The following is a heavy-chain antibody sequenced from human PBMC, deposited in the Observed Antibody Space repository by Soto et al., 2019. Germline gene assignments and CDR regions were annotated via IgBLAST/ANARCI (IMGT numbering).Heavy chain of an antibody. J-gene: IGHJ4*02. Sequence: PGGSLILSCAASGFAFSSYWMHWVRQAPGKGLAWVSRINSDGSSTSYADSVKGRFTISRDNAKNTLYLQMNSLRAEDTAVYYCVRTSLVVAAATREDYWGQGTLVTVSS. CDR2: INSDGSST. V-gene: IGHV3-74*01. CDR1: GFAFSSYW. CDR3: VRTSLVVAAATREDY. D-gene: IGHD2-15*01.